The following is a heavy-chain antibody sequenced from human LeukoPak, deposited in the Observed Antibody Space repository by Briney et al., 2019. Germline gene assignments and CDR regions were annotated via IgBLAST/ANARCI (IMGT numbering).Heavy chain of an antibody. J-gene: IGHJ4*02. Sequence: GESLKISCKVSGYSFTTYWIGWVRQLPGKGLEWMGIIYPGDSDTKYSPSFQGQVTISADKPISTAYLQWSSLKASDTAMYYCARPNRDGDYNYWGQGTLVTVSS. V-gene: IGHV5-51*01. D-gene: IGHD4-17*01. CDR1: GYSFTTYW. CDR2: IYPGDSDT. CDR3: ARPNRDGDYNY.